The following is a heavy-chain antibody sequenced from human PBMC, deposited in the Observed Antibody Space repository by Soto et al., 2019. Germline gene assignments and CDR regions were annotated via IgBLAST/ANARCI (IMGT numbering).Heavy chain of an antibody. V-gene: IGHV2-5*02. CDR3: AHNIGGDYVYGFDF. Sequence: QIALKESGPTLVKPTQTLTLTCTFSGISITTSGEGVGWVRQPPGKGLEWVALVYGDGDKRYLTSLKSRLTITKDTSKHQVVLTMTNMDPVDTGTYFCAHNIGGDYVYGFDFWGQGTKVTVSS. CDR1: GISITTSGEG. J-gene: IGHJ3*01. CDR2: VYGDGDK. D-gene: IGHD3-16*01.